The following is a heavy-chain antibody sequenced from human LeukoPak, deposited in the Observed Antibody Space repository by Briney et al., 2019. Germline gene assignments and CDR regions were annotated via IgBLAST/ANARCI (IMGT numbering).Heavy chain of an antibody. CDR2: INSDGSST. Sequence: GGSLRLSCAASGFIFPTYWMLWVRQAPGKGLVWVSRINSDGSSTDYADSVKGRFTISRDNARNTLYLQMNSLRAEDTAVYYCARDAYYYEKWGQGTLVTVSS. J-gene: IGHJ4*02. D-gene: IGHD3-22*01. CDR3: ARDAYYYEK. CDR1: GFIFPTYW. V-gene: IGHV3-74*01.